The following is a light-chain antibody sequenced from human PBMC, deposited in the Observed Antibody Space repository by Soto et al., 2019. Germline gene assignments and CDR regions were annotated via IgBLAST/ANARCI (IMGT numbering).Light chain of an antibody. V-gene: IGKV1-39*01. J-gene: IGKJ4*01. Sequence: DIQLTQSPSSLSACIGVRDTISCRASQTISNFLNWYQQRPGTAPKLLIHVASTLQTGVPSRFSGSGSGTDFSLTISNLQPEDSATYCCQQTYSTIVSFGGGTRWIS. CDR1: QTISNF. CDR2: VAS. CDR3: QQTYSTIVS.